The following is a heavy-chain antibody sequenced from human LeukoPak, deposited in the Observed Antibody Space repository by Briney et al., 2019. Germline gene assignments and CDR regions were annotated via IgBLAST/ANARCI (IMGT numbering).Heavy chain of an antibody. CDR3: ARVPGVVVVAADYYYYYCMDV. J-gene: IGHJ6*03. Sequence: PSETLSLTCAVYGGSFSGYYWSWIRQPPGKGLEWIGEINHSGSTNYNPSLKSRVTISVDTSKNQFSLKLSSVTAADTAVYYCARVPGVVVVAADYYYYYCMDVWGKGTTVTVSS. CDR2: INHSGST. V-gene: IGHV4-34*01. D-gene: IGHD2-15*01. CDR1: GGSFSGYY.